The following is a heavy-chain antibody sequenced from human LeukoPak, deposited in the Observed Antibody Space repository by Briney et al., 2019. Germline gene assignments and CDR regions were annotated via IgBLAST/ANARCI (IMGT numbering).Heavy chain of an antibody. V-gene: IGHV1-24*01. CDR3: ARVGWGQRPYYFDY. D-gene: IGHD7-27*01. CDR2: FDPEDAET. J-gene: IGHJ4*02. CDR1: GYTLSEVS. Sequence: ASVKVSCNVSGYTLSEVSIHWVRQAPGKGLEWMGAFDPEDAETSYAQKFQGRVTMTEDTSTNTAYMELTSLRLEDTAVYYCARVGWGQRPYYFDYWGQGTLVTVSS.